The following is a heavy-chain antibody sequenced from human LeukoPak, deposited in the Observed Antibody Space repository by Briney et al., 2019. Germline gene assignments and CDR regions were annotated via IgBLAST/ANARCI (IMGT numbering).Heavy chain of an antibody. D-gene: IGHD3-22*01. CDR1: GGYLSSDY. CDR2: IHSSGST. CDR3: ARVGVGIYESSGYYYPPAGCDI. J-gene: IGHJ3*02. Sequence: SETLSLTCTVSGGYLSSDYWSWIRQPPGKGLEWIGHIHSSGSTSYNPPLKSRVTISVDTSKNQVSLTVNSVTSADTAVYYCARVGVGIYESSGYYYPPAGCDIWGQGTMVTVSS. V-gene: IGHV4-59*13.